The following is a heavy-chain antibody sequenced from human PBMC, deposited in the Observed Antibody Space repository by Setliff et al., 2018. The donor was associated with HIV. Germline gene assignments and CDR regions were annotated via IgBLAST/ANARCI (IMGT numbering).Heavy chain of an antibody. D-gene: IGHD5-18*01. Sequence: PSETLSLTCSVSGGSIISSTYYWGWIRQPPGKGLEWIGSIYYSGSTYYNPSLKSRVTISVDTSKNQSSLRLSSVTAADTAVYYCARTRGYTYGYIDSWGQGTLVTVSS. CDR3: ARTRGYTYGYIDS. CDR2: IYYSGST. V-gene: IGHV4-39*01. CDR1: GGSIISSTYY. J-gene: IGHJ4*02.